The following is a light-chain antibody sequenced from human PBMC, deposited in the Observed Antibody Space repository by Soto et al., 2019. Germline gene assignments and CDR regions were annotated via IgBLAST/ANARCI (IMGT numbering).Light chain of an antibody. CDR2: DAS. V-gene: IGKV3-20*01. CDR3: QQYGSSLTWT. CDR1: QTVRNNY. J-gene: IGKJ1*01. Sequence: EVVLTQSPGTLSLSPGERATLSCRAIQTVRNNYLAWYQQKPGQAPRLLIYDASSRATGIPDRFSGSGSGTDFTLTIRRLEPEDFAVYYCQQYGSSLTWTFGQGTKVDI.